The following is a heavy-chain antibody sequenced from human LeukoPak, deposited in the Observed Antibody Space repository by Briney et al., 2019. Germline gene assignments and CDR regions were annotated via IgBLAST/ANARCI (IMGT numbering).Heavy chain of an antibody. J-gene: IGHJ4*02. Sequence: GRSLRLSCAASGFTFSSYGMHWVRQAPGKGLEWVAVIWYDGSNKYYADSVKGRFTISRDNSKNTLYLQMNSLRAEDTAVYYCARGVPYDDIVTIKAPADYWGQGTLVTV. CDR1: GFTFSSYG. CDR2: IWYDGSNK. CDR3: ARGVPYDDIVTIKAPADY. V-gene: IGHV3-33*01. D-gene: IGHD3-9*01.